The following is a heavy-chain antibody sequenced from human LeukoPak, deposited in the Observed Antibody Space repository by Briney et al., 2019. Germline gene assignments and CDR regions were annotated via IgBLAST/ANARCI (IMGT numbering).Heavy chain of an antibody. CDR1: GGSSSFYY. CDR2: IYFSGST. CDR3: ARAVVPDYYGSGSSAFDI. Sequence: SETLSLTCTVSGGSSSFYYWSWIRQPPGKGLEWIGCIYFSGSTNYNPSLKSRVTISVDTSKNQFSLKLSSVTAADTAVYYCARAVVPDYYGSGSSAFDIWGQGTMVTVSS. J-gene: IGHJ3*02. D-gene: IGHD3-10*01. V-gene: IGHV4-59*01.